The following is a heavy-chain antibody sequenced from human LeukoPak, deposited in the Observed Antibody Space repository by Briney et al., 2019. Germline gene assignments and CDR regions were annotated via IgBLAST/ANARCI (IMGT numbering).Heavy chain of an antibody. CDR1: GGSISSEIYY. CDR2: MYYSGSP. V-gene: IGHV4-39*01. Sequence: ASETLSLTCTVSGGSISSEIYYWGWIRQPPGKGLEWIGSMYYSGSPYYNPSLKSRVTISVDTSKNQFSLKLSSVTAADTAVYYCARSRRDGYKTYWYFDLWGRGTLVTVSS. D-gene: IGHD5-24*01. J-gene: IGHJ2*01. CDR3: ARSRRDGYKTYWYFDL.